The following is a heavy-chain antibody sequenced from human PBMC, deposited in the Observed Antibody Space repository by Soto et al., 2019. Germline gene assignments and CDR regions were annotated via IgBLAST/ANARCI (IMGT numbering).Heavy chain of an antibody. CDR3: ARDGFLEWLFLAFDI. CDR2: INAGNGNT. Sequence: ASVKVSCKASGYTFTSYAMHWVRQAPGQRLEWMGWINAGNGNTKYSQKLQGRVTITRDTSASTAYMELSSLRSEDTAVYYCARDGFLEWLFLAFDIWGQGTMVTVSS. D-gene: IGHD3-3*01. V-gene: IGHV1-3*01. J-gene: IGHJ3*02. CDR1: GYTFTSYA.